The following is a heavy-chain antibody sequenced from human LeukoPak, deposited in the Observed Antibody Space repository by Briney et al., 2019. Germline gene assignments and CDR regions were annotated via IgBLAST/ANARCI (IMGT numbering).Heavy chain of an antibody. D-gene: IGHD6-6*01. CDR2: IYHSGST. J-gene: IGHJ4*02. Sequence: SETLSLTCTVSGGSISSYYWSWIRQPPGKGLEWIGYIYHSGSTYYNPSLKSRVTISVDRSKNQFSLKLSSVTAAATAVYYCARDPGIAARVHYFDYWGQGTLVTVSS. V-gene: IGHV4-59*12. CDR3: ARDPGIAARVHYFDY. CDR1: GGSISSYY.